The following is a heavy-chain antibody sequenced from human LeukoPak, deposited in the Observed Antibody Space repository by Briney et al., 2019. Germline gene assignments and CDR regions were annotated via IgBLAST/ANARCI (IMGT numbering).Heavy chain of an antibody. Sequence: SETLSLTCTVSGDSISSGSYYWSWIRQPAGKGLEWIGRIYTSGSTNYNPSLKSRVTMSVDTSKNQFSLKLSSVTAADTAVYYCARVSTYYYYYYMDVWGKGTTVTISS. J-gene: IGHJ6*03. D-gene: IGHD2-2*01. V-gene: IGHV4-61*02. CDR3: ARVSTYYYYYYMDV. CDR1: GDSISSGSYY. CDR2: IYTSGST.